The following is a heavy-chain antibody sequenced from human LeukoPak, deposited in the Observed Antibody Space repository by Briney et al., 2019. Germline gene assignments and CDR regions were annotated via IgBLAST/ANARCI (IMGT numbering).Heavy chain of an antibody. J-gene: IGHJ6*03. V-gene: IGHV3-23*01. D-gene: IGHD3-10*01. CDR2: ISGSGGST. CDR1: GFTFSSYA. CDR3: AKGGYYGSGYSYYMDV. Sequence: GGSLRLSCAASGFTFSSYAMSWVRQAPGKGLEWVSAISGSGGSTYYADSVKGRFTISRDNSKNTLYLQMNSLRAEDTAVYYCAKGGYYGSGYSYYMDVWDKGTTVTVSS.